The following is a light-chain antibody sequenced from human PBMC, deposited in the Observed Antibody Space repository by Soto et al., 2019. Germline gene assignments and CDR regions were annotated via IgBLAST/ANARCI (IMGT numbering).Light chain of an antibody. V-gene: IGLV1-51*01. CDR3: GAWDSSLSVIL. CDR1: NSNVGNNY. CDR2: DNY. J-gene: IGLJ2*01. Sequence: QSVLTQPPSVSAAPGQMVTISCSGSNSNVGNNYVSWYQQLPGTAPKLLIYDNYKRPSGIPDRFSGSKSGTSATLDITGLQTGDEAEYYCGAWDSSLSVILFGGGTKLTVL.